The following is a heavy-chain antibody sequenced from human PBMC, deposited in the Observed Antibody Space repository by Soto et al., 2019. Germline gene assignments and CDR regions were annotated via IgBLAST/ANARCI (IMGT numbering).Heavy chain of an antibody. CDR2: ISGNGDNT. CDR1: GFTYNDYA. Sequence: GGSLRLSCAASGFTYNDYAMTWVRQAPGKGLEWVSAISGNGDNTYYADAVKGRFTISRDNSKNTLYLQMNRLRAEDTAIYYCAKPRSNYFDSSGYLNYFDYWGQGTLVTVSS. J-gene: IGHJ4*02. CDR3: AKPRSNYFDSSGYLNYFDY. D-gene: IGHD3-22*01. V-gene: IGHV3-23*01.